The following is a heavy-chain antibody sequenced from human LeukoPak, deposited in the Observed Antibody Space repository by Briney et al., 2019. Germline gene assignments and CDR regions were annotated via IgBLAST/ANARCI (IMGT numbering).Heavy chain of an antibody. D-gene: IGHD3-9*01. CDR2: IYYSGST. V-gene: IGHV4-59*01. CDR1: GGSISSYY. CDR3: ASGNYDILTGPYWYFDL. Sequence: SETLSLTCTVSGGSISSYYWSWIRQPPGKGLEWIGYIYYSGSTNYNPSLKSRVTISVDTSKNQFSLKLSSVTAADTAVYYCASGNYDILTGPYWYFDLWGRGTLVTVSS. J-gene: IGHJ2*01.